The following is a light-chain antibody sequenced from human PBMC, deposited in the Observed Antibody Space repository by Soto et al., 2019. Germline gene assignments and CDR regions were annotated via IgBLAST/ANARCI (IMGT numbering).Light chain of an antibody. CDR3: QQYNSYWT. CDR1: QTISSW. CDR2: TAS. V-gene: IGKV1-5*03. J-gene: IGKJ1*01. Sequence: DIQMTQSPSTLSESAGDRVTITCRASQTISSWLGWYQQKSGKATKLLIYTASSLESGVPSRFSGSGSGTEFTLTISSLQPDDFANYYCQQYNSYWTFGQGTKVDI.